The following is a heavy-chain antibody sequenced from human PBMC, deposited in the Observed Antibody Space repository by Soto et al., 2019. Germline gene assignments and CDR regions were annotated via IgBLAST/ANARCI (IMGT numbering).Heavy chain of an antibody. CDR2: NYDSGST. V-gene: IGHV4-59*01. D-gene: IGHD2-21*02. J-gene: IGHJ2*01. CDR3: ARVGEDRVVTGNWYFDL. Sequence: QVQLQESGPGLVKPSETLSLTCAVSGGSLSNYYWSWIRQPPGKGLEWIGYNYDSGSTNYNPSLKSRVTISIDTSKNQFSLKLTSVTAADTAVYYCARVGEDRVVTGNWYFDLWGRGSLVTVSS. CDR1: GGSLSNYY.